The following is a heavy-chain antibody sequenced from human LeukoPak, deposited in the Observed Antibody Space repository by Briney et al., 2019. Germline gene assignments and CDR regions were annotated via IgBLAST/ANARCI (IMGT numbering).Heavy chain of an antibody. CDR2: IYYIGNT. V-gene: IGHV4-39*01. CDR1: GGSISNGAYY. D-gene: IGHD2-2*01. Sequence: SETLSLTCTVSGGSISNGAYYWGWIRQSPGKGLEWIGTIYYIGNTYYNPALQSRVTISVDTSKNQFSLKLTSVTAADTAVYYCARQGYCNSTSCSGFDYWGQGTLVTVSS. J-gene: IGHJ4*02. CDR3: ARQGYCNSTSCSGFDY.